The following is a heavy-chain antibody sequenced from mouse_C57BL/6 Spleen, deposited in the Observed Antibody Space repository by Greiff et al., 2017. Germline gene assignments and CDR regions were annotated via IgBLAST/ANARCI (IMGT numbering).Heavy chain of an antibody. V-gene: IGHV2-5*01. D-gene: IGHD2-4*01. J-gene: IGHJ4*01. Sequence: VMLVESGPGLVQPSQSLSITCTVSGFSLTSYGVHWVRQSPGKGLEWLGVIWRGGSTDYNAAFMSRLSITKDNSKSQVFFKMNSLQADDTAIYYCAKNYDYDDAMDYWGQGTSVTVSS. CDR3: AKNYDYDDAMDY. CDR1: GFSLTSYG. CDR2: IWRGGST.